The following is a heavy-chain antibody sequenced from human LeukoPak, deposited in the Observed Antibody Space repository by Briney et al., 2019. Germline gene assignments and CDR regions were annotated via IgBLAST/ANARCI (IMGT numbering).Heavy chain of an antibody. CDR1: GFTFRSYS. CDR2: IDPSSTYI. J-gene: IGHJ4*02. V-gene: IGHV3-21*01. CDR3: ARAPTVLVGYCSSSSCQADY. D-gene: IGHD2-2*01. Sequence: GGSLRLSCAASGFTFRSYSMNWVCQAPGKGLEWVSAIDPSSTYIYYADSVKGRFTISRDNAENSLYLQMNSLRVEDTAVYYCARAPTVLVGYCSSSSCQADYWGQGTLVTVSS.